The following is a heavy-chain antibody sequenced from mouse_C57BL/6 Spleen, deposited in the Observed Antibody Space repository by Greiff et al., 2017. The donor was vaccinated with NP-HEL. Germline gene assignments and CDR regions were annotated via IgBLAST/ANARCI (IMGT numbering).Heavy chain of an antibody. D-gene: IGHD2-12*01. CDR1: GYTFTSYW. CDR3: APSYFTWYVDV. Sequence: QVQLQQPGAELVKPGASVKLSCKASGYTFTSYWMHWVKQRPGQGLEWIGMIHPNSGSTNYNEKFKSKATLTVDKSSSTAYMQLSSLTSEDSAVYYCAPSYFTWYVDVWGTGTTVTVSS. CDR2: IHPNSGST. V-gene: IGHV1-64*01. J-gene: IGHJ1*03.